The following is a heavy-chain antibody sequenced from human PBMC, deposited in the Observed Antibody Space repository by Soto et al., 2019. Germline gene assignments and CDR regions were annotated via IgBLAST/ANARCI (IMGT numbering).Heavy chain of an antibody. D-gene: IGHD1-26*01. CDR3: ARSGEHPLDY. CDR1: GYALPQYV. Sequence: ASVKVYCKTAGYALPQYVSNWVRQAPGHGLEWMGFSTHTGNTNYAQNFQGRVVLTTDTSTSTAYMEVTSLRSDDTAVYYCARSGEHPLDYWGQGTPVTVSS. V-gene: IGHV1-18*01. CDR2: STHTGNT. J-gene: IGHJ4*02.